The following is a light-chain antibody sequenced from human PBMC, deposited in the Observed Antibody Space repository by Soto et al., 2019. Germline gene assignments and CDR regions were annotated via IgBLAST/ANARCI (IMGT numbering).Light chain of an antibody. CDR3: SLYTTDSTSL. CDR2: EVN. CDR1: SSDFNNYDR. J-gene: IGLJ1*01. V-gene: IGLV2-18*01. Sequence: QSVLTQPPSVSGSPGQSVTISCTGTSSDFNNYDRVSWYQRPPGTGPKLIIFEVNNRPSGVPDRFSGSKSGTTASLTISGLQAEDEVEYYCSLYTTDSTSLFGPGTKVTVL.